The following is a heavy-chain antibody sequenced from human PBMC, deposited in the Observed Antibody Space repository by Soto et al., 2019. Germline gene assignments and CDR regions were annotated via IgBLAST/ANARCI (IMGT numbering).Heavy chain of an antibody. Sequence: GGSLRLSCAASGFTFSSYGMHWVRQAPGKGLEWVAVISYDGSNKYYADCVKGRFTISRDNSKNTLYLQMNSLRAEDTAVYYCANIAVAGTADYWGQGTLVTVSS. D-gene: IGHD6-19*01. CDR1: GFTFSSYG. CDR2: ISYDGSNK. V-gene: IGHV3-30*18. CDR3: ANIAVAGTADY. J-gene: IGHJ4*02.